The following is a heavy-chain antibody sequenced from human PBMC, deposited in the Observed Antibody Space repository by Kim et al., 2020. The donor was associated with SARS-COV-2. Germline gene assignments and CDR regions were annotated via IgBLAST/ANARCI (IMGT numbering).Heavy chain of an antibody. V-gene: IGHV4-59*13. J-gene: IGHJ4*02. CDR1: GGSISSYY. CDR3: ARSFGGGTDY. Sequence: SETLSLTCTVSGGSISSYYWSWIRQPPGKGLEWIGYIYDSGSTNYNPSLKSRVTISVDTSKNQFSLKLSSVTAADTALYYCARSFGGGTDYWGQGTLVTVSS. CDR2: IYDSGST. D-gene: IGHD3-16*01.